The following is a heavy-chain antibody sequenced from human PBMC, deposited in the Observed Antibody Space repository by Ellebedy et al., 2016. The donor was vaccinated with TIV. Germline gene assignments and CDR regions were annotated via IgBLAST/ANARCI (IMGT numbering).Heavy chain of an antibody. CDR1: GGSINSDNY. D-gene: IGHD2/OR15-2a*01. V-gene: IGHV4-4*02. J-gene: IGHJ5*02. Sequence: SQTLSLTCGVSGGSINSDNYWSWVRQSPGRGLEWIGEVYHSGHTNCNPSLRSRVSISVDKSKSQFSLRLRSMTAADTAVYYCARDWTRGGGYFASWFDPWGQGTPVTVSS. CDR3: ARDWTRGGGYFASWFDP. CDR2: VYHSGHT.